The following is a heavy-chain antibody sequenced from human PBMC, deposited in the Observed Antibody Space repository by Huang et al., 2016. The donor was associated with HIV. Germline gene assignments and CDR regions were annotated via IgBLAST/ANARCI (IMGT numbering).Heavy chain of an antibody. Sequence: EVQLVQSGAEVKKPGESLTISCTGSGYTFTKCWIAWVRQMPGKGLELRRIIDPGVPDTTYCPSFQGHVTLSADKSINTAYLQWDSLKASDTAMYYCARSGPPCDFWSGYYHGWFDPWGQGTLVTVAT. J-gene: IGHJ5*02. CDR3: ARSGPPCDFWSGYYHGWFDP. V-gene: IGHV5-51*03. CDR1: GYTFTKCW. D-gene: IGHD3-3*01. CDR2: IDPGVPDT.